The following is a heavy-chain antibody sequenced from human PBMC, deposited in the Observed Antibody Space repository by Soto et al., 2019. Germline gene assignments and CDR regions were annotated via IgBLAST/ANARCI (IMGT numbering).Heavy chain of an antibody. J-gene: IGHJ4*02. CDR1: GFIFRRYG. Sequence: QVQLVESGGGVVQPGRSLRLSCAASGFIFRRYGMHWVRQAPGKGLEWVAGISYDGSNKFYVEPLKGRFTISRDNSKNTVDMQMNSLRVEDTAVFYCAKDTYYHDSSGYYTFDYWGQGTLVTVSS. D-gene: IGHD3-22*01. CDR3: AKDTYYHDSSGYYTFDY. CDR2: ISYDGSNK. V-gene: IGHV3-30*18.